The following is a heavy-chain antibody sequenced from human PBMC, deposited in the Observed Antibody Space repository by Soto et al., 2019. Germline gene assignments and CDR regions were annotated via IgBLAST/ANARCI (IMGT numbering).Heavy chain of an antibody. CDR1: DFTFSPYW. D-gene: IGHD4-4*01. CDR3: GRGGSNSPNGLDV. J-gene: IGHJ6*02. Sequence: EVQLAESGGGLVQPGGSLRLSCAASDFTFSPYWMHWVRQAPGKGLVWVSRINPDGSSTNYADSVKGRFTISRDNAKNTLYLQMNSLRAEDTAVYYCGRGGSNSPNGLDVWGQGTTVTVSS. V-gene: IGHV3-74*01. CDR2: INPDGSST.